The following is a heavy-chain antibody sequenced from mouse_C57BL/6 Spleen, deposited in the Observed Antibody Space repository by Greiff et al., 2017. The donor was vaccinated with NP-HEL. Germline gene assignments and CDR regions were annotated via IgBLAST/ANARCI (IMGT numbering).Heavy chain of an antibody. V-gene: IGHV5-6*02. J-gene: IGHJ2*01. Sequence: EVKLEESGGDLVKPGGSLKLSCAASGFTFSSYGMSWVRQTPDKRLEWVATISSGGSYTYYPDSVKGRFTISRDNAKNTLYLQMSSLKSEDTAMYYCARHDSNFDYWGQGTTLTVSS. CDR1: GFTFSSYG. CDR2: ISSGGSYT. CDR3: ARHDSNFDY. D-gene: IGHD2-5*01.